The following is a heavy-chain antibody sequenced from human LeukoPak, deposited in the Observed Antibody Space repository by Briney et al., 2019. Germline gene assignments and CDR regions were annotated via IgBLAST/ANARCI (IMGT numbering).Heavy chain of an antibody. CDR1: GYTFTSNY. CDR2: IYPRDGST. J-gene: IGHJ4*02. V-gene: IGHV1-46*01. Sequence: ASVTVSFTASGYTFTSNYIHWVRQAPGQGLEWMGMIYPRDGSTSYAQKFQGRVTVTRDTSTSTVHMELSGLRSEDTAVYYCARDQEGFDYWGQGTWSPSPQ. CDR3: ARDQEGFDY.